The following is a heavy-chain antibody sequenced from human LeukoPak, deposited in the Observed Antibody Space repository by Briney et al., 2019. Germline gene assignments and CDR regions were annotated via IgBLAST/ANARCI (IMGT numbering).Heavy chain of an antibody. CDR3: ARALRGYSGSSFDY. V-gene: IGHV1-18*01. CDR2: ISAYNGNT. D-gene: IGHD1-26*01. CDR1: GYTFTSYG. J-gene: IGHJ4*02. Sequence: ASVKVSCKAAGYTFTSYGISWVRQAPGQGLEWMGWISAYNGNTNYAQKLQGRVTMTTDTSTSTAYMELRSLRSDDTAVYYCARALRGYSGSSFDYWGQGTLVTVSS.